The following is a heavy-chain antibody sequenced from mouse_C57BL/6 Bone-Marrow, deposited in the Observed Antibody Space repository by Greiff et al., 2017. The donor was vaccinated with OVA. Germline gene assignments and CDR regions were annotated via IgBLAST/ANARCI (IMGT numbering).Heavy chain of an antibody. CDR3: TTWVYDGYYVFAY. CDR1: GFNIKDDY. D-gene: IGHD2-3*01. Sequence: EVQVVESGAELVRPGASVKLSCTASGFNIKDDYMHWVKQRPEQGLEWIGWIDPENGDTEYASKFQGKATITADTSSNTAYLQLSSLTSEDTAVYYCTTWVYDGYYVFAYWGQGTLVTVSA. V-gene: IGHV14-4*01. CDR2: IDPENGDT. J-gene: IGHJ3*01.